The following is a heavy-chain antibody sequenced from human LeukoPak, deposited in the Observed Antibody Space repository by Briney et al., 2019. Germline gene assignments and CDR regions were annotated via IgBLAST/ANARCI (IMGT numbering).Heavy chain of an antibody. Sequence: GGSLRLSCEVSGFTFTDYWMNWVRQAPGKGPEWVASIRQDGSEKTYVDPVKGRFTISRDNTKNSLSLQLNGLRAEDTAVYYCARDGTAAGLYFDLWGQGTLVTVSS. D-gene: IGHD6-13*01. V-gene: IGHV3-7*01. CDR2: IRQDGSEK. CDR1: GFTFTDYW. J-gene: IGHJ4*01. CDR3: ARDGTAAGLYFDL.